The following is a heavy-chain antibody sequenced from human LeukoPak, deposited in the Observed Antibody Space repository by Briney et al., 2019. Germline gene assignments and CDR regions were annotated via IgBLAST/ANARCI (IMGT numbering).Heavy chain of an antibody. J-gene: IGHJ4*02. CDR3: ARGGSGWLFDY. Sequence: PSETLSLTCTVAGGSISSYSWSWIRQPAGKGLEWIGRIYTSGSTTYNPSLRSRVTMSLDTSKNQFSLKLSSVTAADTAVYYGARGGSGWLFDYWGQGTLVTVSS. CDR1: GGSISSYS. V-gene: IGHV4-4*07. D-gene: IGHD6-19*01. CDR2: IYTSGST.